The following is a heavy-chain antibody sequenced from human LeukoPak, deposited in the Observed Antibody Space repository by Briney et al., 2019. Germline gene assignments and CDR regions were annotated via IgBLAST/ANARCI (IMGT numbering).Heavy chain of an antibody. J-gene: IGHJ4*02. CDR2: ISYDGSNK. CDR1: GFTFSSYA. V-gene: IGHV3-30-3*01. CDR3: ARIGAGSSRDY. D-gene: IGHD3-10*01. Sequence: GGSLRLSCAASGFTFSSYAMHWVRQAPGKGLEWVAVISYDGSNKYYADSLKGRFTISRDNAKNSLYLQMNSLRAEDTAVYYCARIGAGSSRDYWGQGTLVTVSS.